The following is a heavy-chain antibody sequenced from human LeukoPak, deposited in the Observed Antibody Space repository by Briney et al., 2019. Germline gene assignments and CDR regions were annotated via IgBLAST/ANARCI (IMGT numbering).Heavy chain of an antibody. D-gene: IGHD5-18*01. CDR3: ARGARLGYSYGYVAHY. V-gene: IGHV1-69*01. CDR1: GGTFSSYA. CDR2: IIPIFGTA. Sequence: SVKVSCKASGGTFSSYAISWVRQAPGQGLEWMGGIIPIFGTANYAQKFQGRGTITADESTSTAYMELSSLRSEDTAVYYCARGARLGYSYGYVAHYWGQGTLVTVSS. J-gene: IGHJ4*02.